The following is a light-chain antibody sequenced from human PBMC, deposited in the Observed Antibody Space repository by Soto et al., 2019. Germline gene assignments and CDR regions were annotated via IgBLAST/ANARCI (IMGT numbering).Light chain of an antibody. V-gene: IGKV1-5*03. J-gene: IGKJ1*01. CDR1: QSISSW. CDR3: QQYNSYPGT. Sequence: DIQMTQSPSTLSASVGDRVTITCRASQSISSWLAWYQQKPGKAPKLLIYKASNLESGVPSRFSGSGSGTEFNLTISSLQPDDFATYYCQQYNSYPGTFGQGTKVEIK. CDR2: KAS.